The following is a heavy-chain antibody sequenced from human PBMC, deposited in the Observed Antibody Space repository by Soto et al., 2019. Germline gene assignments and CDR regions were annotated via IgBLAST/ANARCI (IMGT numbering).Heavy chain of an antibody. CDR1: GFTFSDYY. D-gene: IGHD6-6*01. J-gene: IGHJ6*02. Sequence: PGGSLRLSCAASGFTFSDYYMSWIRQAPGKGLEWVSYISSSGSTIYYADSVKGRFTISRDNAKNSLYLQMNSLRAEDTAVYYCAKDLEYSSSSYYYYYGMDAWGQGTTVTVSS. CDR3: AKDLEYSSSSYYYYYGMDA. CDR2: ISSSGSTI. V-gene: IGHV3-11*04.